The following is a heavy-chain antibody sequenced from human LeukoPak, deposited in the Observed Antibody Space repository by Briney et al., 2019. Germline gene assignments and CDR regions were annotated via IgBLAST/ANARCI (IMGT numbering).Heavy chain of an antibody. D-gene: IGHD6-13*01. V-gene: IGHV3-23*01. J-gene: IGHJ5*02. CDR2: ISGSGGST. CDR3: AKPRPSYSSSWYDH. Sequence: GSLRLSCAASGFTFTSYAMSWVRQAPGKGLEWVSAISGSGGSTYYADSVKGRFTISRDNSKNTLYLQMNSLRAEDTAVYYCAKPRPSYSSSWYDHWGQGTLVTVSS. CDR1: GFTFTSYA.